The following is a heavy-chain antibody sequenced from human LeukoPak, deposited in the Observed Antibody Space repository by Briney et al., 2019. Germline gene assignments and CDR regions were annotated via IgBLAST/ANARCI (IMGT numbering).Heavy chain of an antibody. V-gene: IGHV4-59*01. J-gene: IGHJ6*03. CDR2: IYYSGTT. Sequence: SETLSLTCTVSGGSISSYYWSWIRQPPGKGLEWIGYIYYSGTTNYNLSLKSRVSISIDTSNNQFSLRLTSMTAADTAVYYCARHPRPSWRGYYFYMDVWGRGTTVTISS. CDR1: GGSISSYY. CDR3: ARHPRPSWRGYYFYMDV. D-gene: IGHD5-24*01.